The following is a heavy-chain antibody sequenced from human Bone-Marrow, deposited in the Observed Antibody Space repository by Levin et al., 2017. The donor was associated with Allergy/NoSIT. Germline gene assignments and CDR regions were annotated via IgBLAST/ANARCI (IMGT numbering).Heavy chain of an antibody. CDR1: GFTFSSYS. Sequence: GESLKISCAASGFTFSSYSMNWVRQAPGKGLEWVSSISTSSSYIYYADSVKGRFTISRDNAKNSLYLQMNSLRAEDTAVYYCAREGCSSTSCSYDYWGQGTLVTVSS. CDR3: AREGCSSTSCSYDY. V-gene: IGHV3-21*01. J-gene: IGHJ4*02. CDR2: ISTSSSYI. D-gene: IGHD2-2*01.